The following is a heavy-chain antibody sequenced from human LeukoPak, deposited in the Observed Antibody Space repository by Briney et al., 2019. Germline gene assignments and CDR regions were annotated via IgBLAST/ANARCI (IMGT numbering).Heavy chain of an antibody. CDR1: GFTFNNYS. Sequence: GGSVRLSCAASGFTFNNYSMHWVRQAPGRGLDYVSFIVSNGGSTYYADSVKGRFTISRDNSKNTLYLQIGSLRAEGMAVYYCARSNCSTTDCLFNAFDIWGQGTMVTVSS. J-gene: IGHJ3*02. CDR3: ARSNCSTTDCLFNAFDI. CDR2: IVSNGGST. V-gene: IGHV3-64*02. D-gene: IGHD2-2*01.